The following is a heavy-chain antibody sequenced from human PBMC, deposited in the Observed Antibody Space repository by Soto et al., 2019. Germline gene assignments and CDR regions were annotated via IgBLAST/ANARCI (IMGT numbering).Heavy chain of an antibody. V-gene: IGHV3-11*01. CDR1: GFSFSDYY. Sequence: GGSLRLSCAASGFSFSDYYMSWIRQAPGKGLEWVSYISSSGSTIYYADSVKGRFTISRDNAKNSLYLQMNSLRAEDTAVYYCARDPREYFFDYWGQGTLVTVSS. CDR3: ARDPREYFFDY. CDR2: ISSSGSTI. J-gene: IGHJ4*02.